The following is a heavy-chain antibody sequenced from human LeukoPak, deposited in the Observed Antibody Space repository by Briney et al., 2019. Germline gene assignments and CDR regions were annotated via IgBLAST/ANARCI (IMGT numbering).Heavy chain of an antibody. CDR2: INHSGST. D-gene: IGHD6-13*01. CDR1: GGSFSGYY. Sequence: SETLSLTCAVYGGSFSGYYWSWIRQPPGKGLEWIGEINHSGSTNYNPSLKSRVTISVDTSKNQFSLKLSSVTAADTAVYYCASRSAAPGDNWFDPWAQGTLVTVSS. J-gene: IGHJ5*02. V-gene: IGHV4-34*01. CDR3: ASRSAAPGDNWFDP.